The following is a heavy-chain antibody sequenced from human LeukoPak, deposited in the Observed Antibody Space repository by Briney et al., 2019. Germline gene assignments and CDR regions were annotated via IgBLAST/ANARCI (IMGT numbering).Heavy chain of an antibody. Sequence: GASVKVSCKASGGTFSSYAISWVRQAPGQGLEWMGRIIPILGIANYAQKFQGRVTITADKSTSTAYMELSSLRSEDTAVYYCARDGSVAGTVYFDYWGQGTLVTVSS. CDR2: IIPILGIA. CDR1: GGTFSSYA. J-gene: IGHJ4*02. CDR3: ARDGSVAGTVYFDY. D-gene: IGHD6-19*01. V-gene: IGHV1-69*04.